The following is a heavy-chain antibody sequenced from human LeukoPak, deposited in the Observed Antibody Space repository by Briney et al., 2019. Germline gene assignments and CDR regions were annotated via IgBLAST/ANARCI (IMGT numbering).Heavy chain of an antibody. CDR2: ISGSGGST. V-gene: IGHV3-23*01. CDR3: AKEGGYDHYYYYYHMDV. J-gene: IGHJ6*03. Sequence: PGGSLRLSCAASGFTFSSYAMSWVRQAPGKGLEWVSAISGSGGSTYYADSVKGRFTISRDNSKNTLYLQMNSLRAEDTAVYYCAKEGGYDHYYYYYHMDVWGKGTTVTVSS. CDR1: GFTFSSYA. D-gene: IGHD5-12*01.